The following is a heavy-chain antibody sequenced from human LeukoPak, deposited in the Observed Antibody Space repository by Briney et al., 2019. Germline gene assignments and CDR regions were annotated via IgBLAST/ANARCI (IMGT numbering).Heavy chain of an antibody. J-gene: IGHJ5*02. CDR1: GFTFSSYG. D-gene: IGHD4-17*01. CDR3: ARDRYGDYVGNWFDP. Sequence: GGSLRLSCAASGFTFSSYGMHWARQAPGKGLEWVAVIWYDGSNKYYADSVKGRFTISRDNSKNTLYLQMSSLRAEDTAVYYCARDRYGDYVGNWFDPWGQGTLVTVSS. V-gene: IGHV3-33*01. CDR2: IWYDGSNK.